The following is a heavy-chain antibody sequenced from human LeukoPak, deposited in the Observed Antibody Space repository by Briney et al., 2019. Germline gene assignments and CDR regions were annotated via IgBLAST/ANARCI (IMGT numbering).Heavy chain of an antibody. Sequence: PSETLSLTCAVYGGSFSGYYWSWIRQPPGKGLEWIGEINHSGSTNYSPSLKSRVTISVDTSKNQFSLKLSSVTAADTAVYYCARVRAAAARSPQYFQHWGQGTLVTVSS. D-gene: IGHD6-13*01. CDR2: INHSGST. J-gene: IGHJ1*01. V-gene: IGHV4-34*01. CDR1: GGSFSGYY. CDR3: ARVRAAAARSPQYFQH.